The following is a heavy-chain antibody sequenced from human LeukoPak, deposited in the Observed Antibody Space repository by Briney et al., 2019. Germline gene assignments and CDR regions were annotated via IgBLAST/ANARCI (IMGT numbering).Heavy chain of an antibody. Sequence: GGSLRLSCEASGFSFTNTWMSWVRQAPGKGLEWVGRVKSKADDGTTDYAAPVQGRFTISRDDSKNTLALQMNSLKTEDTAVYYCATEGGSGSYYGDDAFDMWGQGTMVTVSS. J-gene: IGHJ3*02. CDR3: ATEGGSGSYYGDDAFDM. CDR1: GFSFTNTW. V-gene: IGHV3-15*01. D-gene: IGHD3-10*01. CDR2: VKSKADDGTT.